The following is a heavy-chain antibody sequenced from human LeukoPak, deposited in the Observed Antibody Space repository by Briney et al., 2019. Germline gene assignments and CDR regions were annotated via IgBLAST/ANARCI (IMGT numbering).Heavy chain of an antibody. J-gene: IGHJ4*02. V-gene: IGHV3-9*01. CDR3: AKSGVGWYSGYFDY. D-gene: IGHD6-19*01. CDR1: GFTFDDYA. Sequence: GGSLRLSCAASGFTFDDYAMHWVRQAPGKGLEWVSGTSWNSGSIGYADSVKGRFTISRDNAKNSLYLQMNSLRAEDTALYYCAKSGVGWYSGYFDYWGQGTLVTVSS. CDR2: TSWNSGSI.